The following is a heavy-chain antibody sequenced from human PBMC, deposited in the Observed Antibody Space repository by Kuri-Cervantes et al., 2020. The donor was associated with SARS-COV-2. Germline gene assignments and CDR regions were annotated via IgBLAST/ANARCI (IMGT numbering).Heavy chain of an antibody. J-gene: IGHJ4*02. V-gene: IGHV3-21*01. CDR3: AREEGGELGEAFDY. D-gene: IGHD7-27*01. CDR1: GFTFSGYS. CDR2: IDSSSYYI. Sequence: GESLKISCAASGFTFSGYSMNWIRQAPGKGLEWVASIDSSSYYIYHADSVKGRLTISRGNAKTSLYLQMNSLKPEDTAVYYCAREEGGELGEAFDYWGQGALVTVSS.